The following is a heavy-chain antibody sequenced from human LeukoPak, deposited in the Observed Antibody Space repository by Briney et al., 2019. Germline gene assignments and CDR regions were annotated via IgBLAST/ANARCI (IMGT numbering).Heavy chain of an antibody. V-gene: IGHV3-9*01. D-gene: IGHD3-9*01. Sequence: GGSLRLSCAASRFTFDDYAMHWVRQAPGKGLEWVSGISWNSGSIGYADSVKGRFTISRDNAKNSLYLQMNSLRAEDTALYYCAKDRSRYFDWQIDYWGQGTLVTVSS. J-gene: IGHJ4*02. CDR3: AKDRSRYFDWQIDY. CDR2: ISWNSGSI. CDR1: RFTFDDYA.